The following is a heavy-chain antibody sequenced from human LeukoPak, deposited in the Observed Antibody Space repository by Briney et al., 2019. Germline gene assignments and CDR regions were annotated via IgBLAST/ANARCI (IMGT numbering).Heavy chain of an antibody. Sequence: SETLSLTCTVSGGSISSSSYYWGWIRQPPGKGLEWIGSIYYSGSTYYNPSLKSRVTISVDTSKNQFSLKLSSVTAADTAVYYCARPIGHKRDGHRHNWFDPWGQGTLVTVSS. CDR2: IYYSGST. CDR1: GGSISSSSYY. J-gene: IGHJ5*02. V-gene: IGHV4-39*01. CDR3: ARPIGHKRDGHRHNWFDP. D-gene: IGHD5-24*01.